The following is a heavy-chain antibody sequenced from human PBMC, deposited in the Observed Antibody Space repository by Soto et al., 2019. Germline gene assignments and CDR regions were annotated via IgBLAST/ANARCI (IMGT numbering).Heavy chain of an antibody. J-gene: IGHJ6*02. V-gene: IGHV1-69*13. CDR1: GGTFSSYA. CDR3: ARDDDQLPRKAYYYYGMDV. Sequence: SVKVSCTASGGTFSSYAISWVRQAPGQGLEWMGGIIPIFGTANYAQKFQGRVTITADESTSTAYMELSSLRSEDTAVYYCARDDDQLPRKAYYYYGMDVWGQGTTVTVSS. D-gene: IGHD2-2*01. CDR2: IIPIFGTA.